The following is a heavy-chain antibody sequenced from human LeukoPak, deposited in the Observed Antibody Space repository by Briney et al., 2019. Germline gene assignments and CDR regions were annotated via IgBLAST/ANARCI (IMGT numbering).Heavy chain of an antibody. CDR3: ARDRGGNWNYPKKFDY. V-gene: IGHV3-23*01. Sequence: GGSLRLSCAASGFTFSSYAMSWVRQAPGKGLEWVSAISGSGGSTYYADSVKGRFTISRDNAKNSLYLQMNSLRAEDTAVYYCARDRGGNWNYPKKFDYWGQGTLVTVSS. J-gene: IGHJ4*02. CDR2: ISGSGGST. CDR1: GFTFSSYA. D-gene: IGHD1-7*01.